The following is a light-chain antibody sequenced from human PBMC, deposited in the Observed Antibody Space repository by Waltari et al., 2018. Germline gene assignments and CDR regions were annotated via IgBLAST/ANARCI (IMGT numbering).Light chain of an antibody. CDR2: DAS. CDR3: QQSNNSPRT. CDR1: QSVSSQ. V-gene: IGKV3-11*01. J-gene: IGKJ1*01. Sequence: EIVLTQSPATLSLSPGEGPTLSCKASQSVSSQLVWYQQTRSHAPSLLTYDASNRATGIPARFSGSGSGADFTLSISSLEPVDVAVYYCQQSNNSPRTFGQGTKVEIK.